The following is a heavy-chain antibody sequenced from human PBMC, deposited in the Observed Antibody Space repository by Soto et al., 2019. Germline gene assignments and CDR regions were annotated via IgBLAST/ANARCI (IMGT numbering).Heavy chain of an antibody. J-gene: IGHJ3*02. D-gene: IGHD3-16*02. CDR1: GGSISSYY. CDR3: ARTPHMITFGGVIVSSAFDI. V-gene: IGHV4-59*08. Sequence: QVQLQESGPGLVKPSETLSLTCTVSGGSISSYYWSWIRQPPGKGLEWIGYIYYSGSTNYNPSLKSRVTISVDTSKNQFSLKLSSVTAADTAVYYCARTPHMITFGGVIVSSAFDIWGQGTMVTVSS. CDR2: IYYSGST.